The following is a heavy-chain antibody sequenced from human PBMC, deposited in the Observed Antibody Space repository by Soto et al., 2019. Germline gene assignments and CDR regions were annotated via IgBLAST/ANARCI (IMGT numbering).Heavy chain of an antibody. V-gene: IGHV1-69*13. CDR1: GGTFSSYA. D-gene: IGHD4-17*01. J-gene: IGHJ5*02. Sequence: SVKVSCKASGGTFSSYAISWVRQAPGQGLEWMGGIIPIFGTANYAQKFQGRVTITADESTSTAYMELSSLRSEDTAVYYCARYATVTTNRGWFDPWGQGTLVTVSS. CDR2: IIPIFGTA. CDR3: ARYATVTTNRGWFDP.